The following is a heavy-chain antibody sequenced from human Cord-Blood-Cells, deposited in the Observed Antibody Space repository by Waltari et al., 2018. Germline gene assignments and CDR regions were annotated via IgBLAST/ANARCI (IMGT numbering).Heavy chain of an antibody. D-gene: IGHD3-16*01. CDR1: GYTFTGYY. CDR2: INPNSGGT. J-gene: IGHJ2*01. CDR3: ARGGSLGIINSLSWYFDL. Sequence: QVQLVQSGAEVQKPGASVQVSCKASGYTFTGYYMPWVRQAPGLGLEWMGWINPNSGGTNYAQKFQGRVTMTRDTSISTAYMELSRLRSDDTAVYYCARGGSLGIINSLSWYFDLWGRGTLVTVSS. V-gene: IGHV1-2*02.